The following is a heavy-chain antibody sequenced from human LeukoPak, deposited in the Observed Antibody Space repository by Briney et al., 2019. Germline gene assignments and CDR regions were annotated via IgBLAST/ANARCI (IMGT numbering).Heavy chain of an antibody. CDR1: GGSFSGYY. V-gene: IGHV4-34*01. D-gene: IGHD2-8*01. J-gene: IGHJ5*02. CDR3: ARGARIVLMVYAKNWCDP. CDR2: LNHSGST. Sequence: PSETLSLTCAVYGGSFSGYYWSWIRQPPGKGLEWIGELNHSGSTNYNPSLKSRVTISVDTSKNQFSLKLSSVTAADTAVYYCARGARIVLMVYAKNWCDPWGQGTLVTVSS.